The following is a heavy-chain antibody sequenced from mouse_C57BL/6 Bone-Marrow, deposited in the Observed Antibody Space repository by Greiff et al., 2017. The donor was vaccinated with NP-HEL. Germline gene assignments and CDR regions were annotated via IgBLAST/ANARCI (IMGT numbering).Heavy chain of an antibody. CDR2: ISDGGSYT. J-gene: IGHJ4*01. CDR1: GFTFSSYA. D-gene: IGHD2-1*01. CDR3: ARDDGNYVTYYYAMDY. Sequence: EVKLVESGGGLVKPGGSLKLSCAASGFTFSSYAMSWVRQTPEKRLEWVATISDGGSYTYYPDNVKGRFTISRDNAKNNLYLQMSHLKAEDTAMYYCARDDGNYVTYYYAMDYWGQGTSVTVSS. V-gene: IGHV5-4*01.